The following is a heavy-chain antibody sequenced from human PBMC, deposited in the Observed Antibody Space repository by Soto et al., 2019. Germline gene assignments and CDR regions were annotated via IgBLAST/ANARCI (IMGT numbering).Heavy chain of an antibody. V-gene: IGHV1-18*04. CDR1: GYNFMRYG. D-gene: IGHD1-26*01. J-gene: IGHJ5*02. CDR2: INVDNGET. CDR3: ARWISGGYSDWFDP. Sequence: QVQLVQSGAEVKKPGASVKVSCKASGYNFMRYGFTWVRQAPGQGLEWMGWINVDNGETKYPQKIQGRVTMTTDTSTRTVYMELRSLTSDDTAVYYCARWISGGYSDWFDPWGHGTLFNVSS.